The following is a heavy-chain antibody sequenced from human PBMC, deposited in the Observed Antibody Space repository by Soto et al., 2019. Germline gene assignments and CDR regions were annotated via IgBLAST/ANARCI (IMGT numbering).Heavy chain of an antibody. V-gene: IGHV4-59*01. CDR3: ARSVAVPGAHIDY. J-gene: IGHJ4*02. CDR2: VYYTGST. D-gene: IGHD6-19*01. Sequence: SETLSLTCTVSGGSMTNFYWTWIRQPPGKGLEWIGYVYYTGSTNYSPSLRSRVSISVDTSKNEFSLRLSSVTAADTAVYFCARSVAVPGAHIDYWGQGTQVTVSS. CDR1: GGSMTNFY.